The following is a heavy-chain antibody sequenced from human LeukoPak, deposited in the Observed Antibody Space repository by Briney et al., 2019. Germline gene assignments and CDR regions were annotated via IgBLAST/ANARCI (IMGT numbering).Heavy chain of an antibody. D-gene: IGHD3-10*01. CDR3: ASAYGSGSYLDY. V-gene: IGHV1-69*04. CDR2: IVPILGIA. J-gene: IGHJ4*02. CDR1: GGTFSSYA. Sequence: ASVKVSCKASGGTFSSYAISWVRQAPGQGLEWMGRIVPILGIANYAQKFQGRVTITADKSTSTAYMELSSLRSEDTAVYYCASAYGSGSYLDYWGQGTLVTVSS.